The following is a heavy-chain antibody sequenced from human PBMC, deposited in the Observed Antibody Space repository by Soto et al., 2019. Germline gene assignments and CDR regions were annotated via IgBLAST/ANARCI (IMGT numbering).Heavy chain of an antibody. V-gene: IGHV3-48*03. CDR3: ATTLYYYYGMDV. CDR1: GFTFSSYE. CDR2: ISSSGSTI. J-gene: IGHJ6*02. Sequence: GSLRPSCAASGFTFSSYEMNWVRQAPGKGLEWVSYISSSGSTIYYADSVKGRFTISRDNAKNSLYLQMNSLRAEDTAVYYCATTLYYYYGMDVWGQGTTVTVSS.